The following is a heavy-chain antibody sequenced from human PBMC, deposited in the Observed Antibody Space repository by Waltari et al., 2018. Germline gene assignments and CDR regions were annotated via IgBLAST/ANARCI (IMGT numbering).Heavy chain of an antibody. CDR1: GRSFCGYY. CDR3: ARVGVEVRRVSSKPFPSNDAMDI. D-gene: IGHD3-10*01. CDR2: INHSGST. J-gene: IGHJ3*02. Sequence: QVQLPQWGAGLLMPSATLSPTCAVYGRSFCGYYWSWIRPPPGKGLAWVGGINHSGSTNYNPDPKSRGSIAVDAAKNQFSLTLSSGTVADTAVYDCARVGVEVRRVSSKPFPSNDAMDIWGQGTMVTVSS. V-gene: IGHV4-34*01.